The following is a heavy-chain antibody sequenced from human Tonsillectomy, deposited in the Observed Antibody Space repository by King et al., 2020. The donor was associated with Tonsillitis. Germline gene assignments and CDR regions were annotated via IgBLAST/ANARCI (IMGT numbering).Heavy chain of an antibody. J-gene: IGHJ6*02. CDR3: ARVNKGRGYNYGSGSYTDGMDV. V-gene: IGHV1-69*09. D-gene: IGHD3-10*01. CDR2: IIPILDIA. Sequence: QLVQSGAEVKKPGSSVKVSCKASGGTFSSYAISWVRQAPGQGLEWMGRIIPILDIANYAQKFQGRVTITADKSTSTAYMELSSLRSEDTAVYYCARVNKGRGYNYGSGSYTDGMDVWGQGTTVTVSS. CDR1: GGTFSSYA.